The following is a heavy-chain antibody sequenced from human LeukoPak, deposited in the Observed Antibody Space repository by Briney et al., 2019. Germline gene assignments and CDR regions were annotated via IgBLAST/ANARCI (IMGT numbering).Heavy chain of an antibody. Sequence: GGSLRLSCAASGFTFDDYTMHWVRQAPGKGLEWVSLISWNGGRTHYGDSVKGRFTISRDNSKNSLYLQINNLRTEDTALYYCAKDWNDSSGYILDYWGQGTLVTVSS. V-gene: IGHV3-43*01. CDR1: GFTFDDYT. J-gene: IGHJ4*02. CDR2: ISWNGGRT. CDR3: AKDWNDSSGYILDY. D-gene: IGHD3-22*01.